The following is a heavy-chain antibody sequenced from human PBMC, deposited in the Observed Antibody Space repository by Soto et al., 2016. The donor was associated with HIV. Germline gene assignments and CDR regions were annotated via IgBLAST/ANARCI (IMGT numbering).Heavy chain of an antibody. V-gene: IGHV1-2*02. CDR3: ARGYYYDSSGCAFDI. CDR1: GYTFTGYY. Sequence: QVQLVQSGAEVKKPGASVKVSCKASGYTFTGYYMHWVRQAPGQGLEWMGWINPNSGGTNYAQKFQGRVTMTRDTSISTAYMELSRLRSDDTAVYYCARGYYYDSSGCAFDIWGQGTMVTVSS. J-gene: IGHJ3*02. CDR2: INPNSGGT. D-gene: IGHD3-22*01.